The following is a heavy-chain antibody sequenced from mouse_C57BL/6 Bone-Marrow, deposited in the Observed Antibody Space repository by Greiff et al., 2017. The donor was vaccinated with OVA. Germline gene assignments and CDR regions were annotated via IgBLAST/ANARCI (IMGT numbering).Heavy chain of an antibody. V-gene: IGHV1-81*01. CDR1: GYTFTSYG. CDR2: IYPRSGNP. CDR3: ADGEKDYYGSRGSD. Sequence: VQLQQSGAELVRPGASVKLSCKASGYTFTSYGISWVKQRTGQGLEWIGEIYPRSGNPYYNEKFKGKATLTADKSSSTAYMELRSLTSEDSAVYFCADGEKDYYGSRGSDWGQGTTLTVSS. D-gene: IGHD1-1*01. J-gene: IGHJ2*01.